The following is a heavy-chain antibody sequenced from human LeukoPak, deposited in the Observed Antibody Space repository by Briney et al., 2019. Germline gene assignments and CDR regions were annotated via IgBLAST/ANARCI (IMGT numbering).Heavy chain of an antibody. CDR3: AREGGGYRLFEF. Sequence: PGGSLRLSCAASGFTFSSYSMNWVRQAPGKGLEWVSYISGRATNTEYADSVKARFTISRDNAENTLYLQMDNLRAEDTAVYYCAREGGGYRLFEFWGQGLLVTVSS. CDR1: GFTFSSYS. J-gene: IGHJ4*02. CDR2: ISGRATNT. V-gene: IGHV3-48*04. D-gene: IGHD2-15*01.